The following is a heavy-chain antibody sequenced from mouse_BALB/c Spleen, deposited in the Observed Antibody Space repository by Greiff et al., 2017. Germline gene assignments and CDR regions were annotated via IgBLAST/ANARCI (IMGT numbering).Heavy chain of an antibody. CDR1: GSTFTEYT. CDR2: FYPGSGSI. V-gene: IGHV1-62-2*01. CDR3: ARHGLLSHDVDY. J-gene: IGHJ2*01. D-gene: IGHD2-1*01. Sequence: VQLQQSGAELVKPGASVKLSCKASGSTFTEYTIHWVKQGSGQGLEWIGWFYPGSGSIKYNENFKDKATLTADQSSSTVYMELSRLTSEDSAVFFCARHGLLSHDVDYWGQGTTLTVSS.